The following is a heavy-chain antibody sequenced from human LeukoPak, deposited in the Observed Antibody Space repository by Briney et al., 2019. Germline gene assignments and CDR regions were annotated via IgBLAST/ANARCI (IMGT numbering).Heavy chain of an antibody. V-gene: IGHV5-51*01. CDR2: IYPGDSDT. CDR1: GYSFTSYW. CDR3: ARPSGSSGSQVAFDI. D-gene: IGHD3-22*01. Sequence: GESLKISCKGSGYSFTSYWIGWVRQMPGKGLEWMGIIYPGDSDTRYSPSFQGQVTISADKSISTAYLQWSSLKASDTAMYYCARPSGSSGSQVAFDIWGQGTMVTVSS. J-gene: IGHJ3*02.